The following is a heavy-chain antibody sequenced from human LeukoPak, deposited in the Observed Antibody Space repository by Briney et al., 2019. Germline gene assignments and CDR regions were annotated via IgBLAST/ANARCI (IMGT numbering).Heavy chain of an antibody. Sequence: SETLSLTCTVSGGSISSYSWSWIRQPPGKRLEWIGYIYYSGSTNYNPSLKSRVTISVDTSKNQFSLRLISVTAADTAVYYCARERTRPFSITSFSWFDPWGQGTLVTVSS. CDR2: IYYSGST. V-gene: IGHV4-59*01. CDR1: GGSISSYS. J-gene: IGHJ5*02. CDR3: ARERTRPFSITSFSWFDP. D-gene: IGHD2-2*01.